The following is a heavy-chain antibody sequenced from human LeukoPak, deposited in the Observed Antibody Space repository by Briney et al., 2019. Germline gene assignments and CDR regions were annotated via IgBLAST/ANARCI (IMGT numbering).Heavy chain of an antibody. J-gene: IGHJ6*03. CDR1: GGSISSYY. D-gene: IGHD4-11*01. V-gene: IGHV4-4*07. Sequence: SETLSLTCTVSGGSISSYYWSWIRQPAGKGLEWIGRIYTSGNTNYNPSLKSRVTMSVDTSKNQVSLKLTSVTAADTAMYYCARLSSNGRYYHYYMDVWGQGTTVTVSS. CDR2: IYTSGNT. CDR3: ARLSSNGRYYHYYMDV.